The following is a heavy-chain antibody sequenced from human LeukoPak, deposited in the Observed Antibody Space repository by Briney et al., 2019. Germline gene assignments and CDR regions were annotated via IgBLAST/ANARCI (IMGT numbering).Heavy chain of an antibody. CDR1: GYSISSGYY. CDR2: ISSFSGTI. Sequence: ETLSLTCTVSGYSISSGYYWGWVRQAPGKGLEWVSYISSFSGTINYADSVKGRFTISRDNAKNSLYLQMNSLRAEDTAVYYCARDQGGVGYWGQGTLVTVSS. V-gene: IGHV3-48*01. J-gene: IGHJ4*02. D-gene: IGHD3-16*01. CDR3: ARDQGGVGY.